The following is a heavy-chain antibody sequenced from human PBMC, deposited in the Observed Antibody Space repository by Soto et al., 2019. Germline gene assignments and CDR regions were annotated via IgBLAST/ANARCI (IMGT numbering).Heavy chain of an antibody. V-gene: IGHV6-1*01. CDR3: ARDVEMATITGYYYYYVMDV. CDR2: TYYRSKWCN. CDR1: GDSVSSNSAA. D-gene: IGHD5-12*01. Sequence: SQTLSLTCGISGDSVSSNSAAWNWIRQSPSRGLEWLGRTYYRSKWCNDYAVSGKSRITINPDTSKNQFSLQLNSVTPEDTAVYYCARDVEMATITGYYYYYVMDVWGQGTTVTVSS. J-gene: IGHJ6*02.